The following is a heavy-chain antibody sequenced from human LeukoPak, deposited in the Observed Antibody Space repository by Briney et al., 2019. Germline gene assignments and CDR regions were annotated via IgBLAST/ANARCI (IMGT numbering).Heavy chain of an antibody. V-gene: IGHV3-66*01. CDR3: ARDPDC. CDR2: IYSGGST. D-gene: IGHD1-14*01. CDR1: GFTFSSYA. Sequence: PGGSLRLSCAASGFTFSSYAMHWVRQAPGKGLEWVSVIYSGGSTYYADSVKGRFTISRDNSKNTLYLQMNSLKAEDTAVYYCARDPDCWGQGTLVTVSS. J-gene: IGHJ4*02.